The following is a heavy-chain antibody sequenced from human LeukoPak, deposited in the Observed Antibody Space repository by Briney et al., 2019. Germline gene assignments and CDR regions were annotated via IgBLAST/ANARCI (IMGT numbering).Heavy chain of an antibody. Sequence: ASVKVSCKASVYTFTSYYMHCVRQAPGQGLEWMGIINPSGGSTSYEQKCQGRVTMTRDTSTSTVYMELSSLRSEDTAVYYCAISPDSYYFDYWGQGTLVTVSS. J-gene: IGHJ4*02. CDR2: INPSGGST. V-gene: IGHV1-46*03. D-gene: IGHD2-2*01. CDR3: AISPDSYYFDY. CDR1: VYTFTSYY.